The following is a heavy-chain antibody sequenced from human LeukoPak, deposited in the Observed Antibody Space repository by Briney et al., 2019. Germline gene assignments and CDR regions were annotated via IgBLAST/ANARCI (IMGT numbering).Heavy chain of an antibody. CDR3: ARELPPATIAAGPSAFDI. V-gene: IGHV4-61*02. D-gene: IGHD6-13*01. CDR2: IYTSGST. CDR1: GGSISSGSYY. J-gene: IGHJ3*02. Sequence: NPSQTLSLTCTVSGGSISSGSYYWSWIRQPAGKGLEWIGRIYTSGSTNYNPSLKSRVTKSVDTSKNQFSLKLSSVTAADTAVYYCARELPPATIAAGPSAFDIWGQGTMVTVSS.